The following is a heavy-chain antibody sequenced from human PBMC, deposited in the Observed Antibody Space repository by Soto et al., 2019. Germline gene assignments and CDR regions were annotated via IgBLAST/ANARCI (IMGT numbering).Heavy chain of an antibody. D-gene: IGHD1-26*01. CDR1: GFIFSTYG. V-gene: IGHV3-33*01. CDR3: ARAVGPFDY. Sequence: PGGSLRLSCEASGFIFSTYGMHWVRQAPCKGLEWVAVIWYDGSNKYYADSVKGRFTISRDNSKNTLYLQMNSLRAEDTAVYYCARAVGPFDYWGQGTLVTVSS. J-gene: IGHJ4*02. CDR2: IWYDGSNK.